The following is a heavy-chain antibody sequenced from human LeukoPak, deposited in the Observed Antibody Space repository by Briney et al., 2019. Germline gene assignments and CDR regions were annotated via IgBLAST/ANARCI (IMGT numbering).Heavy chain of an antibody. CDR2: IRYDGSNK. Sequence: GGSLRLSCAASGFTFSSYGMHWVRQAPGKGLEWVAFIRYDGSNKYYADSVKGRFTISRDNSKNTLYLQMNSLRAEDTAVYYCARDGVEMAVPDAFDIWGQGTMVTVSS. CDR3: ARDGVEMAVPDAFDI. CDR1: GFTFSSYG. V-gene: IGHV3-30*02. D-gene: IGHD5-24*01. J-gene: IGHJ3*02.